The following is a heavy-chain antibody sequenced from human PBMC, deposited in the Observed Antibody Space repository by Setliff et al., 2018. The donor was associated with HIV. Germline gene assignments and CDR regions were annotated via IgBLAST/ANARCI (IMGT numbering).Heavy chain of an antibody. V-gene: IGHV4-4*07. D-gene: IGHD3-22*01. Sequence: SSETLSLTCSVSGASITSHNWSWIRQAAGKGLEWIGRIYTRGNTNYNPSLRSRVTMSVDTSKNQLSLKLRSVTAADTAVYYCARARITMTGGRLEPYAFDRWGQGTKVTVSS. CDR3: ARARITMTGGRLEPYAFDR. CDR1: GASITSHN. J-gene: IGHJ3*01. CDR2: IYTRGNT.